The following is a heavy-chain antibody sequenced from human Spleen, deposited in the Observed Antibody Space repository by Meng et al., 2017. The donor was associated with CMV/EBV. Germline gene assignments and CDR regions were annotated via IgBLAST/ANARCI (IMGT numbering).Heavy chain of an antibody. CDR3: VRESSGWYDDAFDI. J-gene: IGHJ3*02. D-gene: IGHD6-19*01. CDR1: GFTFSSYW. Sequence: ETLSLTCAASGFTFSSYWMHWVRQAPGKGLVWVSRINSDGSSTSYADSVKGRFTISRDNAKNTLSLQMNSLRAEDTAVYYCVRESSGWYDDAFDIWGQGTMVTVSS. V-gene: IGHV3-74*01. CDR2: INSDGSST.